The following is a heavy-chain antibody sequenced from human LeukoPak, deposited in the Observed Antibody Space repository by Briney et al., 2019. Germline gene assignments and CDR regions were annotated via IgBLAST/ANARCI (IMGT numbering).Heavy chain of an antibody. CDR3: ARDQAARHYYYYYGMDV. Sequence: ASVKVSCKASGYTFTSYGISWVRQAPGQGLEWMGWISAYSGNTNYAQKLQGRVTMTPDTSTSTAYMELRSLRSGDTAVYYCARDQAARHYYYYYGMDVWGQGTTVTVSS. CDR1: GYTFTSYG. J-gene: IGHJ6*02. CDR2: ISAYSGNT. V-gene: IGHV1-18*01. D-gene: IGHD6-6*01.